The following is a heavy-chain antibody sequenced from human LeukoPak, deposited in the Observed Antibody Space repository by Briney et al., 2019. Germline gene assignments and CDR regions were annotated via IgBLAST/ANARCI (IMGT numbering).Heavy chain of an antibody. V-gene: IGHV3-33*01. Sequence: GGSLRLSCAASGFTFSSYGMHWVRQAPGKGLGWVAVIWYDGSNKYYADSVKGRFTISRDNSKNTLYLQMNSLRAEDTAVYYCARDLSKELGYYYYYGMDVWGQGTTVTVSS. CDR3: ARDLSKELGYYYYYGMDV. CDR2: IWYDGSNK. D-gene: IGHD3-10*01. CDR1: GFTFSSYG. J-gene: IGHJ6*02.